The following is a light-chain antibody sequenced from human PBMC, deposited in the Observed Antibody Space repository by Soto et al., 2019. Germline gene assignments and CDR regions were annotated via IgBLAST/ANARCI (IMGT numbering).Light chain of an antibody. J-gene: IGKJ1*01. CDR1: QSVGTRF. V-gene: IGKV3-20*01. Sequence: LSPGERATLSCRASQSVGTRFLAWYQQLPGQAPRLLIYGTSTRAAGIPDRFSGSGSGTEFTLTISSLQPDDFATYYCQQYETFSGTFGPGTKVDI. CDR3: QQYETFSGT. CDR2: GTS.